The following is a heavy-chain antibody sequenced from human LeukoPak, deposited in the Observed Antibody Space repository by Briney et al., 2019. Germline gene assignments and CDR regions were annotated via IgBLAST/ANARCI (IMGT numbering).Heavy chain of an antibody. V-gene: IGHV1-8*01. D-gene: IGHD2-21*02. CDR1: GYAFTSYD. Sequence: ASVKVSCKASGYAFTSYDINWVRQATGQGLEWMGWMNPNSGNTGYAQKFQGRVTITRNTSISTAYMELSSLRSEDTAVYYCASSWVTQGDFDYWGQGTLVTVSS. J-gene: IGHJ4*02. CDR3: ASSWVTQGDFDY. CDR2: MNPNSGNT.